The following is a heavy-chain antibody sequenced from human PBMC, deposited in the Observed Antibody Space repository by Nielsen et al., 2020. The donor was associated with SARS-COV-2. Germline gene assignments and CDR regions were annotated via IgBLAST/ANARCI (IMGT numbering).Heavy chain of an antibody. V-gene: IGHV3-21*01. J-gene: IGHJ4*02. CDR2: ISSSSSYI. CDR1: GFTFSSYS. Sequence: GESLKISCAASGFTFSSYSMNWVRQAPGKGLEWVSSISSSSSYIYYADSVKGRFTISRDNAKNSLYLQMNSLRAEDTAVYYCARVSSVLRFLEWLIDYWGQGTLVTVSS. D-gene: IGHD3-3*01. CDR3: ARVSSVLRFLEWLIDY.